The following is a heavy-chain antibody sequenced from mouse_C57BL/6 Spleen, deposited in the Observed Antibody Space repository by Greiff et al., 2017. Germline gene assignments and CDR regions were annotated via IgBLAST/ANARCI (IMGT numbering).Heavy chain of an antibody. CDR3: ARNKGYSNYGFAY. D-gene: IGHD2-5*01. V-gene: IGHV1-80*01. Sequence: QVQLQQPGAELVRPGTSVKLSCKASGYTFTSYWMNWVKQRPGKGLEWIGQIYPGDGDTNYNGKFKGKATLTADKSSSTAYMQLSSLTSEDSAVYFCARNKGYSNYGFAYWGQGTLVTVSA. J-gene: IGHJ3*01. CDR1: GYTFTSYW. CDR2: IYPGDGDT.